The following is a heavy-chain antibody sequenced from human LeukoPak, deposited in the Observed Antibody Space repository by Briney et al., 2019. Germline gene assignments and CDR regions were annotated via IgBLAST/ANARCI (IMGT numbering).Heavy chain of an antibody. V-gene: IGHV3-23*01. CDR1: GFTFRGSA. J-gene: IGHJ4*02. CDR3: AKAQGGYSYFDY. Sequence: PGGSLRLSCAASGFTFRGSAMSWVRQAPGKGLEWVSGISGSGGSTFNADSVKGRFTISRDNSKNTLYLQMNSLRAEDTAVYYCAKAQGGYSYFDYWGQGTLVTVSS. D-gene: IGHD3-22*01. CDR2: ISGSGGST.